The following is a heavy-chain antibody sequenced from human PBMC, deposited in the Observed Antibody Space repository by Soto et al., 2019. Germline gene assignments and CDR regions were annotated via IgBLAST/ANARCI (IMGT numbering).Heavy chain of an antibody. CDR3: AIGSGSWGNWFDP. D-gene: IGHD3-10*01. CDR1: GGSISSGGYY. CDR2: IYYSGST. J-gene: IGHJ5*02. V-gene: IGHV4-31*03. Sequence: SETLSLTCTVSGGSISSGGYYWSWIRQHPGKGLEWIGYIYYSGSTYYNPSLKSRVTISVDTSKNQFSLKLSSVTAADTAVYYCAIGSGSWGNWFDPWGQGTLVTVSS.